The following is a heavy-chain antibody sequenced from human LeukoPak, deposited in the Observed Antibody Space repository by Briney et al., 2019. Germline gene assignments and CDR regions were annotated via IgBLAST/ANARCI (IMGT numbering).Heavy chain of an antibody. CDR2: IIPIFGTA. CDR3: ARVLYSSSSGGRGSWYYYYYMDV. J-gene: IGHJ6*03. Sequence: SVKVSCKASGGTFSSYASSWVRQAPGQGLEWMGGIIPIFGTANYAQKFQGRVTITADESTSTAYMELSSLRSEDTAVYYCARVLYSSSSGGRGSWYYYYYMDVWGKGTTVTVSS. CDR1: GGTFSSYA. V-gene: IGHV1-69*01. D-gene: IGHD6-6*01.